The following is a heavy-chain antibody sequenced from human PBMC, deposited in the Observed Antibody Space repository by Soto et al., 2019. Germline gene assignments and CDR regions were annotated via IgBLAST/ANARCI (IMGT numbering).Heavy chain of an antibody. CDR1: GYTFTSYY. CDR2: INPSGRRT. D-gene: IGHD1-26*01. CDR3: ARSHSGSYYLNY. Sequence: ASVKVSCKASGYTFTSYYMHWVRQAPGQGLEWMGIINPSGRRTSYAQKFQGRVTMTRDTSTSTVYMELSSLRSEDTAVYYCARSHSGSYYLNYWGQGTLVTVSS. J-gene: IGHJ4*02. V-gene: IGHV1-46*01.